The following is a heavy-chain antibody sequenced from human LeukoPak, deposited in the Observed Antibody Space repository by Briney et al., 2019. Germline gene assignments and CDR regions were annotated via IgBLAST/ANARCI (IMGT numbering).Heavy chain of an antibody. J-gene: IGHJ4*02. V-gene: IGHV3-23*01. CDR3: AKDRRPYGSGSYFDY. D-gene: IGHD3-10*01. CDR2: ISGSGGST. Sequence: PGGSLRLSCAASGFTFSSYAMSWVRQAPGKGLEWVSAISGSGGSTYYADSVKGRFTISRDNSKHTLYLHMNSLRAEDTAVYYCAKDRRPYGSGSYFDYWGQGTLVTVSS. CDR1: GFTFSSYA.